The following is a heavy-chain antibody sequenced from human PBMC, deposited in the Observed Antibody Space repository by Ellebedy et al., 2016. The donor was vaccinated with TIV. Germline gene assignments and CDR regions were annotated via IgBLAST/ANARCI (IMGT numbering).Heavy chain of an antibody. D-gene: IGHD3-9*01. Sequence: GESLKISCAASGFTFSSYSMNWVRQAPGKGLEWVSYISSSSSTIYYADSVKGRFTISRDNAKNSLYLQMNSLRAEDTAVYYCAKGGPSWYDILTGYLWGYYFDYWGQGTLVTVSS. CDR2: ISSSSSTI. V-gene: IGHV3-48*04. J-gene: IGHJ4*02. CDR1: GFTFSSYS. CDR3: AKGGPSWYDILTGYLWGYYFDY.